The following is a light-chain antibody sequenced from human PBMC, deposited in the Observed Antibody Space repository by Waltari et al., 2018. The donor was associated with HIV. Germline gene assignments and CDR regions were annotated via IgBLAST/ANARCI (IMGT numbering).Light chain of an antibody. V-gene: IGLV1-51*01. CDR3: GTWDPRLSVGV. J-gene: IGLJ2*01. Sequence: QSVLTQPPSVSAAPGQRVTISCSGTSSKLGTNGVSWYQQVPGTAPKLLIYDNNKRPSGIPDRFSGSKSGTAATLDITGLQTGDEADYYCGTWDPRLSVGVFGGGTKLTVL. CDR2: DNN. CDR1: SSKLGTNG.